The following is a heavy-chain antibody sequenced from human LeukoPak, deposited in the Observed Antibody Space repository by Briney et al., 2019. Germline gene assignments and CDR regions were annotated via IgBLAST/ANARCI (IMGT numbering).Heavy chain of an antibody. D-gene: IGHD3-10*01. Sequence: GRSLRLSCAASGFTFSSYAMHWVRQAPSKGLEWVAVISYDGSNKYYADSVKGRFTISRDNSKNTLYLQMNSLRAEDTAVYYCARAVVIWTAPFDYWGQGTLVTVSS. V-gene: IGHV3-30-3*01. CDR3: ARAVVIWTAPFDY. J-gene: IGHJ4*02. CDR2: ISYDGSNK. CDR1: GFTFSSYA.